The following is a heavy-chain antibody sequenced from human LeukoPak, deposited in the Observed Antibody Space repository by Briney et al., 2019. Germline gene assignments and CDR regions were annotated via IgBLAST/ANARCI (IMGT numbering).Heavy chain of an antibody. Sequence: GASVKVSCKASGGTFSSYAISWVRQAPGQGLEWMGGIIPIFGTANYAQKFQGRVTITADESTSTAYMELSSLRSEDSAVYYCARVRWSGSYDRDAFDMWGQGTMVTVSS. V-gene: IGHV1-69*13. CDR2: IIPIFGTA. CDR3: ARVRWSGSYDRDAFDM. CDR1: GGTFSSYA. D-gene: IGHD3-22*01. J-gene: IGHJ3*02.